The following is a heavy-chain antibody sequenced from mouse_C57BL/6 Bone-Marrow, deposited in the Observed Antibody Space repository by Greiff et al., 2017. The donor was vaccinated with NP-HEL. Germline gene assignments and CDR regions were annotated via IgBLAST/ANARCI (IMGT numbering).Heavy chain of an antibody. Sequence: EVKLMESGGDLVKPGGSLKLSCAASGFTFSSYGMSWVRQTPDKRLEWVATISSGGSYTYYPDSVKGRFTISRDNATNTLYLQMSGLKAEDTAMYYCARRDAMDYWGQGTSVTVSS. CDR3: ARRDAMDY. V-gene: IGHV5-6*02. CDR2: ISSGGSYT. CDR1: GFTFSSYG. J-gene: IGHJ4*01.